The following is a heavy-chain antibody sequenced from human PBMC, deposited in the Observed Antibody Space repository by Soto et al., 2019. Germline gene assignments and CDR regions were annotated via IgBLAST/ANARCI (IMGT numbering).Heavy chain of an antibody. V-gene: IGHV4-31*03. CDR2: IYYSGST. Sequence: QVQLQESGPELVKPSQTLSLTCTVSGGSISSGGYYWSWIRQHPGKGLEWIGYIYYSGSTYYNPSLKSRVTISVDTSKNQFSLKLSSVTAADTAVYYCARGPAPIFGVVTFFDYWGQGTLVTVSS. CDR1: GGSISSGGYY. CDR3: ARGPAPIFGVVTFFDY. J-gene: IGHJ4*02. D-gene: IGHD3-3*01.